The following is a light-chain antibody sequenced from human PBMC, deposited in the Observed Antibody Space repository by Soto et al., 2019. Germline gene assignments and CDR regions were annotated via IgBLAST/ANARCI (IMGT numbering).Light chain of an antibody. V-gene: IGKV1-5*03. Sequence: IPMTQCPSTLCASXGERVPIRCRPRETSSSSLAWYQQKPGKAAKLLIYKASTIRSGVPSRFSGSGSGTEFTLTISSQQPDDFATYYCQQYNSYSFGQGTKVDIK. CDR3: QQYNSYS. J-gene: IGKJ1*01. CDR1: ETSSSS. CDR2: KAS.